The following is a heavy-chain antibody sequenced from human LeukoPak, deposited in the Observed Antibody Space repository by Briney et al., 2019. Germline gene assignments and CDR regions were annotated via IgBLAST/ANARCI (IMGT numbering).Heavy chain of an antibody. V-gene: IGHV3-15*01. CDR3: TTDHGSHCSSTSCYAGDAFDI. CDR1: GFTFSNAW. CDR2: IKSKTDGGTT. J-gene: IGHJ3*02. Sequence: PGGSLRLSCAASGFTFSNAWMSWVRQAPGKGLEWVGRIKSKTDGGTTDYAAPVKGRFTISRDDSKNTLYLQMNSLKTEDTAVYYCTTDHGSHCSSTSCYAGDAFDIWGQGTMVTASP. D-gene: IGHD2-2*01.